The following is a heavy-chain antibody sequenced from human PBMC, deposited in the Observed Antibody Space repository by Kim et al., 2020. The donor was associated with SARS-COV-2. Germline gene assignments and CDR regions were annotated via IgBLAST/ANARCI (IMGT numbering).Heavy chain of an antibody. CDR3: ARDTNWGCDY. Sequence: SETLSLTCTVSGGSISSSSYYWGWIRQPPGKGLEWIGSIYYSGSTYYNPSLKSRVTISVDTSKNQFSLKLSSVTAADTAVYYCARDTNWGCDYWGQGTL. D-gene: IGHD7-27*01. CDR1: GGSISSSSYY. V-gene: IGHV4-39*07. CDR2: IYYSGST. J-gene: IGHJ4*02.